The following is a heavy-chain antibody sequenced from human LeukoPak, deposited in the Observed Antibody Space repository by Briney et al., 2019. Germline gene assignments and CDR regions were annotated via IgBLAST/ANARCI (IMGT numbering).Heavy chain of an antibody. V-gene: IGHV3-23*01. Sequence: YAMSWVRQAPGKGLEWVSAISGSGGSTYYADSVKGRFTISRDNSKNTLYLQMNSLRAEDTAVYYCAKDLYSSYWGQGTLVTVSS. D-gene: IGHD2-21*01. CDR3: AKDLYSSY. CDR2: ISGSGGST. CDR1: YA. J-gene: IGHJ4*02.